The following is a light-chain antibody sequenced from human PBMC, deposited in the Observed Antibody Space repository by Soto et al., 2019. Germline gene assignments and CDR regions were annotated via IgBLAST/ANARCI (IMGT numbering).Light chain of an antibody. CDR2: EVS. J-gene: IGLJ1*01. CDR1: SSDVGGYNY. Sequence: QSDLTQPASVSGSPGQSITISCTGTSSDVGGYNYVSWYQQHPGKAPKLMIYEVSNRPSGVSNRFSGSKSGNTASLTISGLQAEDEADYYCSSYTSSSTLVFGTGTKVTVL. CDR3: SSYTSSSTLV. V-gene: IGLV2-14*01.